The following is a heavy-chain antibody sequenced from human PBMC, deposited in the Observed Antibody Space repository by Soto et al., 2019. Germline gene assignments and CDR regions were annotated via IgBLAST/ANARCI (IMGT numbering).Heavy chain of an antibody. Sequence: QITLNESGPPVVRPTETLTLTCRFSGFSLTTSGVGVGWIRQSPGKAPEWLALIYWDDDKRYSASLKSRLTITKDTSKKQVVLTVSDLDPTDTATYYCAHRVLRTVFGLVTTTAIYFDFWGQGTTVAVSS. CDR3: AHRVLRTVFGLVTTTAIYFDF. D-gene: IGHD3-3*01. V-gene: IGHV2-5*02. CDR1: GFSLTTSGVG. J-gene: IGHJ4*02. CDR2: IYWDDDK.